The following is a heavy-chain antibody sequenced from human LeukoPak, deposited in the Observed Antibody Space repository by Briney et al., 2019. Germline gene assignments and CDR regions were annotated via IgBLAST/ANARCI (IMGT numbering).Heavy chain of an antibody. V-gene: IGHV3-30*02. CDR3: AKDRSFDILAPNCMDV. Sequence: PGGSLRLSCAASGFPFSRYWMSWVRQAPGKGLEWVAYIRYDGSHKYYIDSVKGRFTISRDNSKNTLYLQMNSLRAEDTAVYYCAKDRSFDILAPNCMDVWGKGTTVTISS. D-gene: IGHD3-9*01. CDR1: GFPFSRYW. J-gene: IGHJ6*03. CDR2: IRYDGSHK.